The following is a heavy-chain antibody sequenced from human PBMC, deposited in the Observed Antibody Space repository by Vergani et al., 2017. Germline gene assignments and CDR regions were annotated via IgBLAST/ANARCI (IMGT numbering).Heavy chain of an antibody. CDR2: IYYSGST. Sequence: QVQLQESGPGLVERSETLSVTCSVSGASIDTTNHYWSWIRQPPGKGLEWIGYIYYSGSTNYNPSLKSRVTISVDTSKNQFSLKLSSVTAADTAVYYCARAQRWLQLRGDFGYYFDYWGQGTLVTVSS. V-gene: IGHV4-61*01. CDR1: GASIDTTNHY. CDR3: ARAQRWLQLRGDFGYYFDY. J-gene: IGHJ4*02. D-gene: IGHD5-24*01.